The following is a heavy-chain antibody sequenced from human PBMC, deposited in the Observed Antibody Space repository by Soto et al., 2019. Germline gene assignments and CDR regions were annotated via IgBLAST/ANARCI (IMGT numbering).Heavy chain of an antibody. D-gene: IGHD6-13*01. V-gene: IGHV3-33*01. CDR1: GFTFSSYG. Sequence: ESGGGVVQPGRSLRLSCAASGFTFSSYGMHWVRQAPGKGLEWVAVIWYDGSNKYYADSVKGRFTISRDNSKNTLYLQMNSLRAEDTAVYYCARDIVGQQLVRWYYYYGMDVWGQGTTVTVSS. CDR3: ARDIVGQQLVRWYYYYGMDV. J-gene: IGHJ6*02. CDR2: IWYDGSNK.